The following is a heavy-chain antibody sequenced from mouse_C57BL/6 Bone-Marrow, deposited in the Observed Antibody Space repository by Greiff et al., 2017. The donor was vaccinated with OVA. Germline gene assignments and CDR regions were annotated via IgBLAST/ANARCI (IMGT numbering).Heavy chain of an antibody. V-gene: IGHV5-12*01. D-gene: IGHD1-1*01. CDR1: GFTFSDYY. CDR2: ISNGGGST. J-gene: IGHJ4*01. CDR3: ASPYYGSSYGAMDY. Sequence: DVMLVESGGGLVQPGGSLKLSCAASGFTFSDYYMYWVRQTPEKRLEWVAYISNGGGSTYYPDTVKGRFTISRDNAKNTLYLQMSRLKSEDTAMYYCASPYYGSSYGAMDYWGQGTSVTVSS.